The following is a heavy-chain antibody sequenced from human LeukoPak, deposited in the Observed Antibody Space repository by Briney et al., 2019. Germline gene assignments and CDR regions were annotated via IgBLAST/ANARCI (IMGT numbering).Heavy chain of an antibody. CDR1: GGSFCGYY. D-gene: IGHD6-13*01. CDR2: INYSGST. V-gene: IGHV4-34*01. CDR3: ARGGPIYSSSWYWFDP. J-gene: IGHJ5*02. Sequence: SETLSLTCAVYGGSFCGYYWSWIRQPPGKGLEWIGEINYSGSTNYNPSLKSRVTISVDTSKNQFSLKLSSVTAADTAVYYCARGGPIYSSSWYWFDPWGQGTLVTVSS.